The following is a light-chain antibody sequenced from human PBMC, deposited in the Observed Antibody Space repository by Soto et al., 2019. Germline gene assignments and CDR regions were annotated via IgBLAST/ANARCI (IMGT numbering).Light chain of an antibody. CDR1: QSIRGY. Sequence: DIQMTQSPSSLSASVGDRVVVTCRASQSIRGYLNWYQHKPGRAPNLLIYDVSSLHSGVPSRFSGSRSGTDFTLTISSLQPEDFATYYCQQTHTSPLTFGGGTKVEIK. J-gene: IGKJ4*01. V-gene: IGKV1-39*01. CDR3: QQTHTSPLT. CDR2: DVS.